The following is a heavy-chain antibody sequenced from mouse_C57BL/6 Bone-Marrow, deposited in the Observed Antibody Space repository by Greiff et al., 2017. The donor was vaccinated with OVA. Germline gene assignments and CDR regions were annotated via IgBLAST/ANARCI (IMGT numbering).Heavy chain of an antibody. CDR2: ILPGSGST. Sequence: QVQLQQSGAELMKPGASVKLSCKATGYTFTGYWIEWVKQRPGHGLEWIGEILPGSGSTNYNEKFKGKATFTADTSSNTAYMQLSSLTTEDSAIYYGLIMAVVADWYFDVWGTGTTVTVSS. D-gene: IGHD1-1*01. CDR3: LIMAVVADWYFDV. J-gene: IGHJ1*03. CDR1: GYTFTGYW. V-gene: IGHV1-9*01.